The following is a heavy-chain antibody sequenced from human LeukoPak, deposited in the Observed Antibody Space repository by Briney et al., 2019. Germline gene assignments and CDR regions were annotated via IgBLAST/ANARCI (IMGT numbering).Heavy chain of an antibody. CDR2: IIPIFGTA. V-gene: IGHV1-69*05. Sequence: SVKLSCKASGCTFSSYAISWVRQAPGQGLEWMGRIIPIFGTANYAQKFQGRVTITTDETTSTAYMELSSLRSEDTAVYYCARGRYYDSSGPFDYWGQGTLVTVSS. CDR3: ARGRYYDSSGPFDY. J-gene: IGHJ4*02. D-gene: IGHD3-22*01. CDR1: GCTFSSYA.